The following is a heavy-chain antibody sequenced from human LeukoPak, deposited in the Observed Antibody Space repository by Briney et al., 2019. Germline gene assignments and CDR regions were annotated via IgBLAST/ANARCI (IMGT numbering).Heavy chain of an antibody. Sequence: GSLRLSCAASGFTFSDVWMSWVRQAPGKGLEWIGEINHSGSTNYNPSLKSRVTISVDTSKNQFSLKLSSVTAADTAVYYCARGRYYYGSGSYFNWFDPWGQGTLVTVSS. CDR2: INHSGST. CDR3: ARGRYYYGSGSYFNWFDP. D-gene: IGHD3-10*01. J-gene: IGHJ5*02. CDR1: GFTFSDVW. V-gene: IGHV4-34*01.